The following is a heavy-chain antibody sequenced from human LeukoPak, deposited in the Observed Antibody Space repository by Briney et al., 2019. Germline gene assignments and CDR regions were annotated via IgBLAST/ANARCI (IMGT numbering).Heavy chain of an antibody. CDR3: AKVETAAAATLRGFDY. Sequence: GGSLRLSCAASGFTFSSYAMSWVRQAPGKGLEWVSSIGGSGGSTYYRDSVKGRFTISRHNPKNTLYLQMNSLRADDTAVYYCAKVETAAAATLRGFDYWGQGTLVTVSS. CDR1: GFTFSSYA. V-gene: IGHV3-23*01. D-gene: IGHD6-13*01. CDR2: IGGSGGST. J-gene: IGHJ4*02.